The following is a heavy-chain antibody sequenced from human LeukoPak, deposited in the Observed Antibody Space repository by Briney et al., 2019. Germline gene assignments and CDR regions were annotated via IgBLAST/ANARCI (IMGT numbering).Heavy chain of an antibody. CDR2: IIPIFCTA. J-gene: IGHJ4*02. D-gene: IGHD4-23*01. CDR1: VGTFGRYA. CDR3: ASLESYYGGNSGDY. V-gene: IGHV1-69*01. Sequence: SVKVSCKPSVGTFGRYAISWLRQAPGQGLEWMGGIIPIFCTANYAQKFQGRVTITAAESTSTAYMELSSLGSEDTAVYYCASLESYYGGNSGDYWGQGTLVTVSS.